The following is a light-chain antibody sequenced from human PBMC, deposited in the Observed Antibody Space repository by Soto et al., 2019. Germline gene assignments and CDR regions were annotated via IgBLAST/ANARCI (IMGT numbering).Light chain of an antibody. CDR1: SSDVLSYDA. CDR2: EVN. V-gene: IGLV2-8*01. CDR3: TSYAGSNIWV. J-gene: IGLJ3*02. Sequence: QSVLTQPASVSGSPGQSITISCTGASSDVLSYDAVSWYQHQPGKAPKLMIYEVNKRPSGVPDRFSGSKSGKTASLTVSGLQPEDEADYHCTSYAGSNIWVFGGGTKLTVL.